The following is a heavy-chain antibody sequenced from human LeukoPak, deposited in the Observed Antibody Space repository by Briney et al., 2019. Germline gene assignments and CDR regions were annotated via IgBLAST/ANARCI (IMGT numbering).Heavy chain of an antibody. CDR2: INPNSGGT. CDR3: ARVIGSYYYYYGMDV. J-gene: IGHJ6*02. V-gene: IGHV1-2*02. D-gene: IGHD2/OR15-2a*01. CDR1: GYTFTGYY. Sequence: ASVKVSCKASGYTFTGYYMHWVRQAPGQGLEWMGWINPNSGGTNYAQKFQGRVTMTRDTSISTAYTELSRLRSDDTAVYYCARVIGSYYYYYGMDVWGQGTTVTVSS.